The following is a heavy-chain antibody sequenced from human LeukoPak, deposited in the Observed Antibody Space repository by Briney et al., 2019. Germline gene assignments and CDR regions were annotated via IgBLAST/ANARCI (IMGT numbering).Heavy chain of an antibody. D-gene: IGHD3-22*01. J-gene: IGHJ4*02. Sequence: PGGSLRLSCAASGFTFNSNAMSWVRQAPGKGLEWVSAISGSGAYTYYADSVKGRFTISRDNSKSTLYLQVNRLRAEDTAVYYCAKGRIGYYDSSGFDFWGQGTLVTVSS. CDR1: GFTFNSNA. CDR3: AKGRIGYYDSSGFDF. CDR2: ISGSGAYT. V-gene: IGHV3-23*01.